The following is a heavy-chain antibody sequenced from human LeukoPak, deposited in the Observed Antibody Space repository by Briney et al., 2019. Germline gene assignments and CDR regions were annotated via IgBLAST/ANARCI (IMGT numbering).Heavy chain of an antibody. CDR1: GFTFSSYS. V-gene: IGHV3-48*01. CDR3: ANALDRDGYRSHDY. Sequence: GGSLRLSCAASGFTFSSYSMNWVRQAPGKGLEWVSYISSSSSTIYYADSVKGRFTISRDNAKNSLYLQMNSLRAEDTAVYYCANALDRDGYRSHDYCGQGTLVTVSS. CDR2: ISSSSSTI. D-gene: IGHD5-24*01. J-gene: IGHJ4*02.